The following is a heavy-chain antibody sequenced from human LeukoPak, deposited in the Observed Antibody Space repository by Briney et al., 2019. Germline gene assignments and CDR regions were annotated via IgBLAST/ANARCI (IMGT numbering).Heavy chain of an antibody. Sequence: EASVKVSCKASGYTVTSYGISWVRQAPGQGLEWMGWISAYNGNTNYAQKLQGRVTMTTDTSTSTAYMELRSLRSDDTAVYYCARDKPEVYYYSSRNYFDYWGQGTLVTVSS. CDR1: GYTVTSYG. CDR2: ISAYNGNT. J-gene: IGHJ4*02. CDR3: ARDKPEVYYYSSRNYFDY. D-gene: IGHD3-10*01. V-gene: IGHV1-18*01.